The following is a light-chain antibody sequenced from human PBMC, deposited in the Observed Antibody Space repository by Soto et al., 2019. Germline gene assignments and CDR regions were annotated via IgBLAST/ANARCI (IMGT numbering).Light chain of an antibody. Sequence: EIVLTQSPGTLSLSPGEGATLSCRASQSVSSSYLAWYQQNPGQAPRLLIYGTSNRATGIPDRFSGSGSGTDFTLTISRLQPEDFAVYYGQQYGGSPPYTFGQGTKLEIK. CDR2: GTS. V-gene: IGKV3-20*01. CDR1: QSVSSSY. J-gene: IGKJ2*01. CDR3: QQYGGSPPYT.